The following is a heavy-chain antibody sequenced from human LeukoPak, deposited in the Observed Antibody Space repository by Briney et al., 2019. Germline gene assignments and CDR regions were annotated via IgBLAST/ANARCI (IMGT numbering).Heavy chain of an antibody. Sequence: PGGSLGLSCAASGFTFSSYWMHWVRQAPGKRLVWVARVSTDGSGTTYADYVQGRFTISRDNAKNTLFLQMNSLRAEDTAVYYCARDNYGGNSNAFEIWGQGTLVTVSS. V-gene: IGHV3-74*01. J-gene: IGHJ3*02. CDR3: ARDNYGGNSNAFEI. D-gene: IGHD4-23*01. CDR1: GFTFSSYW. CDR2: VSTDGSGT.